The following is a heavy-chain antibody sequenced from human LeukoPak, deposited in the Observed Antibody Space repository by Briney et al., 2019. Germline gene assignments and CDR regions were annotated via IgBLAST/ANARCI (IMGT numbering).Heavy chain of an antibody. V-gene: IGHV1-8*01. CDR2: MNPNSGNT. CDR1: GYTFTSYD. Sequence: ASVKVSCKASGYTFTSYDINWVRQATGQGLEWMGWMNPNSGNTGYAQKFQGRVTITRNTSISTAYMELSSLRSEDTAVYYCAIRYGSGEKYYYYYYMDVWGEGTTVTVSS. CDR3: AIRYGSGEKYYYYYYMDV. J-gene: IGHJ6*03. D-gene: IGHD3-10*01.